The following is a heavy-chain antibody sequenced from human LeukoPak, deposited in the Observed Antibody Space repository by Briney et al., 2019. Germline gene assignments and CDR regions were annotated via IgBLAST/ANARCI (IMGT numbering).Heavy chain of an antibody. J-gene: IGHJ6*03. CDR3: ARGIAARPWYYYYYMDV. D-gene: IGHD6-6*01. V-gene: IGHV4-39*07. Sequence: SETLSLTCTVSGGSISSSSYYWGWIRQPPGKGLEWIGSIYYSGSTYYNPSLKSRVTISIDTSKNQFSLKLSSVTAADTAVYYCARGIAARPWYYYYYMDVWGKGTTVTVSS. CDR2: IYYSGST. CDR1: GGSISSSSYY.